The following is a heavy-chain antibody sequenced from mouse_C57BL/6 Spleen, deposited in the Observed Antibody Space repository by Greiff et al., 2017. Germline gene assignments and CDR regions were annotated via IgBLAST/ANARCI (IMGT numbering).Heavy chain of an antibody. Sequence: VQLQQSGPELVKPGASVKISCKASGYAFSSSWMNWGKQRPGKGLEWIGRIYPGDGDTNYNGKFKGKATLTADKSSSTAYMQLSSLTSEDSAVYFCARGYYGSSGYFDYWGQGTTLTVSS. CDR3: ARGYYGSSGYFDY. V-gene: IGHV1-82*01. D-gene: IGHD1-1*01. CDR2: IYPGDGDT. J-gene: IGHJ2*01. CDR1: GYAFSSSW.